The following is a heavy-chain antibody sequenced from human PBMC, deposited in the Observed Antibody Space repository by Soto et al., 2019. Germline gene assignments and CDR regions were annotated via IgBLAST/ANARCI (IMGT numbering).Heavy chain of an antibody. CDR3: ARVEQETATTGVDAFDI. Sequence: VQLQPWGAGLLKPSETLSLTCAGYGGFVRSGSYYWSWIRQPPGQGLEWLGEKSHRGGTPFNPSVESRVTVAVYTPKNQFSLLMSSVTDADTASYYGARVEQETATTGVDAFDILGQVTSVTVSS. CDR2: KSHRGGT. J-gene: IGHJ3*02. D-gene: IGHD6-13*01. CDR1: GGFVRSGSYY. V-gene: IGHV4-34*03.